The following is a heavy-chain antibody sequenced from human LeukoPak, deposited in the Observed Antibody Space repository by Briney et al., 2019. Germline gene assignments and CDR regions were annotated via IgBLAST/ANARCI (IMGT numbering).Heavy chain of an antibody. CDR3: TTLTIFGVVISPIDY. J-gene: IGHJ4*02. D-gene: IGHD3-3*01. V-gene: IGHV3-15*01. CDR2: IKSHADGGTT. Sequence: GGSLRLSWAASGFTFSNAWMSWGRQAPGKGLGWVGRIKSHADGGTTDYAAPLKGGFTISRDDINTTLYLQMNRLKTEDTAVYYCTTLTIFGVVISPIDYWGQGTLVTVSS. CDR1: GFTFSNAW.